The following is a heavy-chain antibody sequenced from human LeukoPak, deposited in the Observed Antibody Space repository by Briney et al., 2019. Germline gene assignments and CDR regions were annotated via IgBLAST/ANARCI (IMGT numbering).Heavy chain of an antibody. CDR3: ARSGSYGQIGDY. Sequence: PSETLSLTCTVSGGSISSYYWSWIRQPPGKGLEWIGYIYYSGSTNYNPSLKSRVTISVDTSKNQFSLKLSSVTAADTAVYYCARSGSYGQIGDYWGQGTLVTVSS. CDR2: IYYSGST. V-gene: IGHV4-59*08. CDR1: GGSISSYY. J-gene: IGHJ4*02. D-gene: IGHD5-18*01.